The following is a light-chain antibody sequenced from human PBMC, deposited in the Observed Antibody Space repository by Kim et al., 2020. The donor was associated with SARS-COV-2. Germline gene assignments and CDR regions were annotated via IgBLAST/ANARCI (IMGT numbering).Light chain of an antibody. Sequence: GQSVTISCTGTSSDVGGYNYVSWYQQHPGKAPKHMIYEVSMRPSGVPDRFSGSKSGNTASLTVSGLQAEDEADYYCSSYAGSNNLVFGGGTQLTVL. J-gene: IGLJ2*01. CDR2: EVS. CDR1: SSDVGGYNY. CDR3: SSYAGSNNLV. V-gene: IGLV2-8*01.